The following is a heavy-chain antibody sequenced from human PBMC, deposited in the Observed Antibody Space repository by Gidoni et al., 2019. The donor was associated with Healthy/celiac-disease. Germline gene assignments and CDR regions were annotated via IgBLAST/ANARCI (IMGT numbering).Heavy chain of an antibody. CDR1: GFTFRSSG. Sequence: QVQLLESGGGVVQPGRSLRLSCAASGFTFRSSGMHGVRQAPGKGLEWVAVISYDGSNKYYADSVKGRFTISRDNSKNTLYLQMNSLRAEDTAVYYCAKIWSNRMGGSGSYSAATHYYFDYWGQGTLVTVSS. J-gene: IGHJ4*02. D-gene: IGHD3-10*01. V-gene: IGHV3-30*18. CDR3: AKIWSNRMGGSGSYSAATHYYFDY. CDR2: ISYDGSNK.